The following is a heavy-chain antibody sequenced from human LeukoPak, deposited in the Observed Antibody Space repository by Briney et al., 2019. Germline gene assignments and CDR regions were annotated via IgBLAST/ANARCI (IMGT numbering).Heavy chain of an antibody. J-gene: IGHJ4*02. CDR1: GGSISSYY. D-gene: IGHD3-9*01. Sequence: SETLSLTCTVSGGSISSYYWSWIRQPPGKGLEWIGYIYYSGSTNYNPSLKSRVTISVDTSKNQFSLKLSSVTAADTAVYYCARASYDILTGYYQVNKYYFDYWGQGTLVTVSS. V-gene: IGHV4-59*01. CDR3: ARASYDILTGYYQVNKYYFDY. CDR2: IYYSGST.